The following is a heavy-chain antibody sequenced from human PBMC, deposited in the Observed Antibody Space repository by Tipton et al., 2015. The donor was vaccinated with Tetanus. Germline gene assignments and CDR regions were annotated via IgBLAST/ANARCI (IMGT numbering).Heavy chain of an antibody. Sequence: TLSLTCTVSGGSISSGGYYWSWIRQHPGKGLEWIGDIYYSGSTYYNPSLKSRVTISVDTSRNQFSLKLSSVTAADTAIYYCARDGQPGYYYGMDVWGQGTTVTVSS. J-gene: IGHJ6*02. CDR3: ARDGQPGYYYGMDV. CDR1: GGSISSGGYY. V-gene: IGHV4-31*03. D-gene: IGHD1-14*01. CDR2: IYYSGST.